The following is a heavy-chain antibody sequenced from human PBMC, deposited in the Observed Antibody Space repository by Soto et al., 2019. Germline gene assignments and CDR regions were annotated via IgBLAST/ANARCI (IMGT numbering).Heavy chain of an antibody. D-gene: IGHD2-15*01. V-gene: IGHV1-18*01. CDR3: ARGGGVVVAAFYYYYGMDV. CDR2: ISAYNGNT. CDR1: GYTFTSYG. J-gene: IGHJ6*02. Sequence: GASVKVSCKASGYTFTSYGISWVRQAPGQGLEWMGWISAYNGNTNYAQKLQGRVTMTTDTSTSTAYMELRSLRSDDTAVYYCARGGGVVVAAFYYYYGMDVWGQGTTVTVSS.